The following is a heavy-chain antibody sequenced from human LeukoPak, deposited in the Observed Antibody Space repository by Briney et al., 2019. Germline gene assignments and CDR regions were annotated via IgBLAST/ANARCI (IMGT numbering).Heavy chain of an antibody. Sequence: PGGSRRLSWAASGFTVSNSYVSWVGQAPGRGRGWFSVIYSDGGTFYSDSLKGRFTSSRDSSKNTLYLQMNSLRAEDTAVYYCARDGQDYGDYFWYFDYWGQGTLVTVSS. D-gene: IGHD4-17*01. V-gene: IGHV3-53*01. CDR2: IYSDGGT. J-gene: IGHJ4*02. CDR1: GFTVSNSY. CDR3: ARDGQDYGDYFWYFDY.